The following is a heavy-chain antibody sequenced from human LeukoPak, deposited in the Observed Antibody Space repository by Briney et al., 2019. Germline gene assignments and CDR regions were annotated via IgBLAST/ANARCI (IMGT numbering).Heavy chain of an antibody. CDR3: ARDQEAFDY. Sequence: ASVKVSCKASGYTFTNYGINWVRQAPGQGLEWMGMIYPRDGSTSYAQKFQGRVTVTRDTSTSTVHMELSGLRSEDTAVYYCARDQEAFDYWGQGTLVTVSS. J-gene: IGHJ4*02. CDR2: IYPRDGST. CDR1: GYTFTNYG. V-gene: IGHV1-46*01.